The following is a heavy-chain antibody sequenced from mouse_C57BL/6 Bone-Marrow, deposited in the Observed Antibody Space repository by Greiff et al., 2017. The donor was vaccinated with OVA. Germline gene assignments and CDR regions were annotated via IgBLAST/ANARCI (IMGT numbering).Heavy chain of an antibody. J-gene: IGHJ4*01. CDR2: INPSNGGT. D-gene: IGHD3-2*02. CDR3: ARSPRQLRLHYAMDY. CDR1: GYTFTSYW. V-gene: IGHV1-53*01. Sequence: QVQLQQPGTELVKPGASVKLSCKASGYTFTSYWMHWVKQRPGQGLEWIGNINPSNGGTTYNEKFKSKATLTVDKSSSTAYMQLSSLTSEDSAVYYCARSPRQLRLHYAMDYWGQGTSVTVSS.